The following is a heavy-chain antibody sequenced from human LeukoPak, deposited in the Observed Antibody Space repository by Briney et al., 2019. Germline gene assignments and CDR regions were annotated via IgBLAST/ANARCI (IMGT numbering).Heavy chain of an antibody. Sequence: SETLSLTCTVSGGSISSGSYYWSWIRQPVGKGLEWLGRIYTSGSTNYNPSLKSRVTISVDTSKNQFSLKLSSVTAADTAVYYCAREEMATIKAIDYWGQGTLVTVSS. CDR1: GGSISSGSYY. D-gene: IGHD5-24*01. J-gene: IGHJ4*02. CDR3: AREEMATIKAIDY. V-gene: IGHV4-61*02. CDR2: IYTSGST.